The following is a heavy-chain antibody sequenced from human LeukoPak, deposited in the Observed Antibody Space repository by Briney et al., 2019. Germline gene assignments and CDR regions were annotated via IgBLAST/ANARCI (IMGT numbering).Heavy chain of an antibody. CDR2: ISGSGGST. CDR3: ARDDGSGSTRVDY. J-gene: IGHJ4*02. CDR1: GFTFSSYA. Sequence: GGSLRFSCAASGFTFSSYAMSWVRQAPGKGLEWVSAISGSGGSTYYADSVKGRFTISRDNSKNTLYLQMNSLRAEDTAVYYCARDDGSGSTRVDYWGQGTLVTVSS. D-gene: IGHD3-10*01. V-gene: IGHV3-23*01.